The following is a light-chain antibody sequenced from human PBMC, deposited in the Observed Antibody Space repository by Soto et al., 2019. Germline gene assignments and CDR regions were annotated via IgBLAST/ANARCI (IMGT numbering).Light chain of an antibody. Sequence: DVQMTQSPSSLSASVGDRVTITCRASQDINSYLACYQQKPGNAPKSLIYAASSLQTGVPSRFSGSESGTDFTLTINNLQPEDSATSYCQQYNIYPLPFGGGTKVEIK. CDR1: QDINSY. V-gene: IGKV1D-16*01. CDR2: AAS. CDR3: QQYNIYPLP. J-gene: IGKJ4*01.